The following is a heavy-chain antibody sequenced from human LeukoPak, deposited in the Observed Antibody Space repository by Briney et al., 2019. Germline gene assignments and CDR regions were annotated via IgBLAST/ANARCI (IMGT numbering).Heavy chain of an antibody. J-gene: IGHJ6*02. D-gene: IGHD2-2*01. CDR3: ARVVPAAMSASYYGMDV. CDR1: GGSISSYY. CDR2: IYYSGST. V-gene: IGHV4-59*01. Sequence: KPSETLSLTCTVSGGSISSYYWSWIRQPPGKGLEWIGYIYYSGSTNYNPSLKSRVTISVDTSKNQFSLKLSSVTAADTAVYYCARVVPAAMSASYYGMDVWGQGTTVTVSS.